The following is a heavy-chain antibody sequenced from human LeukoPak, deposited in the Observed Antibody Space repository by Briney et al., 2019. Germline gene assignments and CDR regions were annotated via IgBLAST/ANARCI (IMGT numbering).Heavy chain of an antibody. J-gene: IGHJ4*02. D-gene: IGHD3-3*01. CDR2: INPNSGGT. Sequence: ASVKLSCKASGYTFTGYYMHWVRQAPGQGLEWMGWINPNSGGTNYAQKFQGRVTITRDTSIRTAYMELSRLRSDDTAVYYCARAALEWLIGFDYWGQGTLVTVAS. CDR3: ARAALEWLIGFDY. CDR1: GYTFTGYY. V-gene: IGHV1-2*02.